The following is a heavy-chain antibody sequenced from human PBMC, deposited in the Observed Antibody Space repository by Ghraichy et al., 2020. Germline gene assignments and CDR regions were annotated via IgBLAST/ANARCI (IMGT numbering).Heavy chain of an antibody. Sequence: SETLSLTCTVSGGSVTTSYWRWIRQPPGKGLEWIGYIHYGSTTYSPSLKSRITISADTSKNQYSLKLTSVTTADTAVYYCVRSPGCSGGACYSFDYWGQGTLVTVSS. D-gene: IGHD2-21*02. J-gene: IGHJ4*02. CDR2: IHYGST. CDR3: VRSPGCSGGACYSFDY. CDR1: GGSVTTSY. V-gene: IGHV4-59*02.